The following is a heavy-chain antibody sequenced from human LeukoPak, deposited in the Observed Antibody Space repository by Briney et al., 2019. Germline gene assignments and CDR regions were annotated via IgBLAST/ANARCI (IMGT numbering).Heavy chain of an antibody. Sequence: GGSLRLSCAASGFTFSSYSINWVRQAPGKGLEWVSAISGSGGSTYYADSVKGRFTISRDNSKNTLYLQMNSLRAEDTAVYYCAKDIYYYDSSGYYLSSRNDAFDIWGQGTMVTVSS. CDR2: ISGSGGST. V-gene: IGHV3-23*01. CDR1: GFTFSSYS. D-gene: IGHD3-22*01. J-gene: IGHJ3*02. CDR3: AKDIYYYDSSGYYLSSRNDAFDI.